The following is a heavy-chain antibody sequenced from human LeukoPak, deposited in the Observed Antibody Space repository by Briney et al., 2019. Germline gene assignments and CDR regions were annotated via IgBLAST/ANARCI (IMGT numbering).Heavy chain of an antibody. J-gene: IGHJ4*02. CDR1: GGTFSSYA. Sequence: SVKVSCKASGGTFSSYAISWVRQAPGQGLEWMGGIIPIFGTANYAQKFQGRVTITADESTSTAYMELSSLRSEDTAVYYCAPEARYSGYDSGHWGQGTLVTVSS. CDR3: APEARYSGYDSGH. D-gene: IGHD5-12*01. CDR2: IIPIFGTA. V-gene: IGHV1-69*01.